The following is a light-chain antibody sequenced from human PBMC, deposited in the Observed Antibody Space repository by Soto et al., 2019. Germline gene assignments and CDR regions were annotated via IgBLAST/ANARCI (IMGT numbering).Light chain of an antibody. V-gene: IGKV3-15*01. CDR2: GAS. J-gene: IGKJ1*01. CDR1: ESVSTN. Sequence: EIAMTQSPATLSLSPGERATRSCRASESVSTNLAWYQQKAGQAPRLLIYGASTRATGIPARFSGSGSGTEFTLTISSLQSEDFAVYYCQQYSNWPPGTFGQGTRVDIK. CDR3: QQYSNWPPGT.